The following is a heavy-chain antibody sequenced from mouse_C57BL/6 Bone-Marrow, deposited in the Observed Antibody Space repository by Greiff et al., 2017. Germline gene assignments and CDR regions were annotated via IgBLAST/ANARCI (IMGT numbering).Heavy chain of an antibody. CDR2: IYPGDGDT. CDR3: ASEGLTGTWFAY. Sequence: QVQLQQSGPELVKPGASVKISCKASGYAFSSSWMNWVKQRPGKGLEWIGRIYPGDGDTNYNGKFKGKATLTVDKSSSTAYMQLSSLTSEDSAVYFCASEGLTGTWFAYWGQGTLVTVSA. V-gene: IGHV1-82*01. CDR1: GYAFSSSW. J-gene: IGHJ3*01. D-gene: IGHD4-1*01.